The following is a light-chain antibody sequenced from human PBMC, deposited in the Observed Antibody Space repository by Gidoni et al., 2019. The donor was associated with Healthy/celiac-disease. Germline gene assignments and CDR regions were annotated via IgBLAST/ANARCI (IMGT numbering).Light chain of an antibody. V-gene: IGLV2-14*01. Sequence: QSALTQPASVSGSPVQSITISCTGTSSDVGGYNYVSWYQQHPGKAPKLMIYEVSNRPSGVSNRFSGSKSGNTASLTISGLQAEDEADYYCSSYTSSSTPVVFGGGTKLTVL. CDR1: SSDVGGYNY. CDR3: SSYTSSSTPVV. CDR2: EVS. J-gene: IGLJ2*01.